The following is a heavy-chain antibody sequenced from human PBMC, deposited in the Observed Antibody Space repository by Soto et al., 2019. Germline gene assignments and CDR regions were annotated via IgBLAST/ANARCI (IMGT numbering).Heavy chain of an antibody. CDR3: AKNSMTALNWSAP. CDR1: GFTVSSNY. V-gene: IGHV3-48*01. J-gene: IGHJ5*02. D-gene: IGHD2-21*02. Sequence: GGSLRLSCEASGFTVSSNYMNWVRQAPGKGLEWVSYISSSSSTIYCADSVKGRFTIFRDNAKNSLYLQMNSLRAEDTAVYYCAKNSMTALNWSAPWGQETLLPVSS. CDR2: ISSSSSTI.